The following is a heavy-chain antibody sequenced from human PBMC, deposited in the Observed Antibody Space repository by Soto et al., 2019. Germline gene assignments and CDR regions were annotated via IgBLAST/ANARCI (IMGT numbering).Heavy chain of an antibody. V-gene: IGHV3-7*03. Sequence: GGSLRLSCAASGFTFSSYWMSWVRQAPGKGLEWVANIKQDGSEKYYVDSVKGRFTISRDNAKNSLYLQMNSLRAEDTAVYYCARDSPYYYDSSGYYSGFLWGQGTLVTVSS. D-gene: IGHD3-22*01. CDR3: ARDSPYYYDSSGYYSGFL. CDR1: GFTFSSYW. CDR2: IKQDGSEK. J-gene: IGHJ4*02.